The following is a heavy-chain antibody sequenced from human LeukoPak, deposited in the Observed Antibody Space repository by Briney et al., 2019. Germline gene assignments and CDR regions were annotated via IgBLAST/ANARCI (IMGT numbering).Heavy chain of an antibody. CDR1: GFTFSSDW. V-gene: IGHV3-74*01. D-gene: IGHD3-22*01. CDR2: INSDGSST. CDR3: ARDPYYYDSSGYYGEGFDY. Sequence: PGGSLRLSCAVSGFTFSSDWMHWVRQAPGKGLVWVSRINSDGSSTTYADSVKGRFTISRDNAQNTLYLQMNSLRAEDTAVYYCARDPYYYDSSGYYGEGFDYWGQGTLVTVS. J-gene: IGHJ4*02.